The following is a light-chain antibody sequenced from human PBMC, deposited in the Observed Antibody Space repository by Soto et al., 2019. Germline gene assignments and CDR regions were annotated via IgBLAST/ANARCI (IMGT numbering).Light chain of an antibody. Sequence: DIQMTQSPSTLSASVGDRVTITCRASQSVDTCLAWYQQKPGKAPHLLIYKASSLETGVPSRFSGSGCVTEFTLTISSLQPDDFATYYCQQFYRYPWTFGQGTKVEIK. J-gene: IGKJ1*01. V-gene: IGKV1-5*03. CDR1: QSVDTC. CDR3: QQFYRYPWT. CDR2: KAS.